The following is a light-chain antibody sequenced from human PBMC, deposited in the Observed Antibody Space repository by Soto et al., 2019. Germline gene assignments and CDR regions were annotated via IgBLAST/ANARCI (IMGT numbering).Light chain of an antibody. J-gene: IGLJ1*01. CDR2: SSV. CDR3: QSYDSRLNGYV. CDR1: SSNIGAGYD. Sequence: QSVLTQPPSVTGATGQGVTISCTGSSSNIGAGYDVHWYQQLPRTAPKPLIYSSVNRPSGVPDRFSASKSGTSASLAITGLRPEDEADYYCQSYDSRLNGYVFGTGTKVTVL. V-gene: IGLV1-40*01.